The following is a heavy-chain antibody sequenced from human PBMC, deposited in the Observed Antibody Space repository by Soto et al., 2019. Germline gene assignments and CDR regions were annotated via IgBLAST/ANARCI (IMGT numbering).Heavy chain of an antibody. Sequence: QVRLVQSGAEVKKPGASVKVSCKAFGYTFTDYGFSWVRQAPGQGLEWMGWISAYNGITKYAQKFQGRVTMTTDTSTSTAYMELRSLRSDDSAVYYCARAEKWVTGNMGGYWGQGTLVTVYS. D-gene: IGHD1-20*01. CDR3: ARAEKWVTGNMGGY. CDR2: ISAYNGIT. J-gene: IGHJ4*02. V-gene: IGHV1-18*04. CDR1: GYTFTDYG.